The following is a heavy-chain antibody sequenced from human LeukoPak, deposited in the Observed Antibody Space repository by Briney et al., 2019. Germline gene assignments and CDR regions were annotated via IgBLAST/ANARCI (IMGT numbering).Heavy chain of an antibody. J-gene: IGHJ4*02. CDR3: AREDYYDSSGYSN. CDR2: ISSSSSYI. Sequence: GGSLRLSCAASGFTFSDYYMNWVRQAPGKGLEWVSSISSSSSYIYYADSVKGRFTISRDNAKNSLYLQMNSLRAEDTAVYYCAREDYYDSSGYSNWGQGTLVTVSS. CDR1: GFTFSDYY. V-gene: IGHV3-21*01. D-gene: IGHD3-22*01.